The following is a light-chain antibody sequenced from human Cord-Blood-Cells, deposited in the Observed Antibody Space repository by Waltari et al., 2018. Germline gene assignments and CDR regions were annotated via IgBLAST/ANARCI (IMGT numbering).Light chain of an antibody. CDR2: DVS. CDR1: SSDVGGYNH. Sequence: QSALTQPASVSGSPGQSITISCTGTSSDVGGYNHVTWYQQHPGKAPKLMIYDVSNRPSGVSNRFSGSKSGNTASLTISGLQAEDEADYYCSSYTSSSPWVFGGGTKLTVL. V-gene: IGLV2-14*01. CDR3: SSYTSSSPWV. J-gene: IGLJ3*02.